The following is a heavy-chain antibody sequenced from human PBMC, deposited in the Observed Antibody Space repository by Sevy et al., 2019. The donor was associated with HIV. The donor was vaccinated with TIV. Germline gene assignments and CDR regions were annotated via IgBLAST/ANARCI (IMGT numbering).Heavy chain of an antibody. Sequence: GGSLRLSCAASGFAFSPHAMHWVRQAPGKGLEWVAVISYEGTKTFYPASVEGRFTNSRDNSKNMLSLQINSLRPEDTAVYYWARDGGYSVKWYPLYWGHGTLVTVSS. CDR3: ARDGGYSVKWYPLY. D-gene: IGHD1-26*01. CDR2: ISYEGTKT. CDR1: GFAFSPHA. V-gene: IGHV3-30-3*01. J-gene: IGHJ4*01.